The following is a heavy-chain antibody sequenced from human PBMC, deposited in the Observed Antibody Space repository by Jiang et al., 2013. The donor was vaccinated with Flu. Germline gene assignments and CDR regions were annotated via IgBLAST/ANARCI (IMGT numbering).Heavy chain of an antibody. CDR2: IYHSGST. CDR3: ARVRASGDSSGYSNAFDI. V-gene: IGHV4-30-2*01. CDR1: GGSISSGGYS. Sequence: SLTCAVSGGSISSGGYSWSWIRQPPGKGLEWIGYIYHSGSTYYNPSLKSRVTISVDRSKNQFSLKLSSVTAADTAVYYCARVRASGDSSGYSNAFDIWGQGTMVTVSS. D-gene: IGHD3-22*01. J-gene: IGHJ3*02.